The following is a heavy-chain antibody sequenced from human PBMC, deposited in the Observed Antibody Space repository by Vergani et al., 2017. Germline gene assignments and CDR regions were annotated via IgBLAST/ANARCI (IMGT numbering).Heavy chain of an antibody. D-gene: IGHD5-12*01. Sequence: QVQLQESGPGLVKPSETLSLTFAVSGFSIDNGYYRAWVRQPPGKGLEWIGSMYHGGNTYYNPSLKSRVTISVDTSKNQFSLRLSSVTAADTALYYCARQDIATNYFGYWGLGTLVTVSS. CDR2: MYHGGNT. V-gene: IGHV4-38-2*01. CDR3: ARQDIATNYFGY. J-gene: IGHJ4*02. CDR1: GFSIDNGYY.